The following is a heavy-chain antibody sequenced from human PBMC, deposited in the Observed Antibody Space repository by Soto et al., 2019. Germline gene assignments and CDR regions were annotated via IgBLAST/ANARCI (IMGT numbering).Heavy chain of an antibody. CDR2: IYWDDDK. D-gene: IGHD1-7*01. CDR1: GFSLSTRGVG. CDR3: AHSKLELRYNWFDP. Sequence: QITLKESGPTLVKPTQTLTLTCTFSGFSLSTRGVGVGWIRQPPGKALEWLAIIYWDDDKRYSPSMKSRLTITKDSSKDQVVLTMTNMDPVDTATYDCAHSKLELRYNWFDPWGQGTLVTVSS. V-gene: IGHV2-5*02. J-gene: IGHJ5*02.